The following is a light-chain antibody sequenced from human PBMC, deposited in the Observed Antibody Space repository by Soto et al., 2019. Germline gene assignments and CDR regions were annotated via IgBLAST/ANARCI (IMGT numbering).Light chain of an antibody. CDR3: QHYNELPLT. CDR1: QSVSTN. CDR2: GAS. J-gene: IGKJ4*01. V-gene: IGKV3-15*01. Sequence: EIVMTRSPATLSVSPGERATLSCRASQSVSTNLAWYQQKPGQGPRLLIFGASTRAIGIPARFSGSGSGTDFTLTISSLQSEDFAVYYCQHYNELPLTFGGGTKVDIK.